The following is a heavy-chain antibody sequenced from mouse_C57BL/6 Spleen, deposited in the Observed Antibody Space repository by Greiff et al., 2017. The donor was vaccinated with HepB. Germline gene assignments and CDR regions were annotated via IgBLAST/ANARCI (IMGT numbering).Heavy chain of an antibody. CDR2: INPNNGGT. V-gene: IGHV1-26*01. D-gene: IGHD1-1*01. CDR3: ARSLYYYGSSYWDFDV. Sequence: EVQLQQSGPELVKPGASVKISCKASGYTFTDYYMNWVKQSHGKSLEWIGDINPNNGGTSYNQKFKGKATLTVDKSSSTAYMELRSLTSEDSAVYYCARSLYYYGSSYWDFDVRGTGTTVTVSS. J-gene: IGHJ1*03. CDR1: GYTFTDYY.